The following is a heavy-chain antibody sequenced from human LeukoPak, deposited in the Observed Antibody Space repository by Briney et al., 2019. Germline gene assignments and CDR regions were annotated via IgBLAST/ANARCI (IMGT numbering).Heavy chain of an antibody. V-gene: IGHV1-3*01. D-gene: IGHD3-22*01. CDR1: GYTFTSYA. Sequence: ASVKVSCKASGYTFTSYAMHWVRQAPGQRLEWMGWINAGNGNTKYSQKFQGRVTITRDTSASTAYMELSSPRSEDTAVYYCASTYYYDSSGLRGGSTDYWGQGTLVTVSS. CDR2: INAGNGNT. CDR3: ASTYYYDSSGLRGGSTDY. J-gene: IGHJ4*02.